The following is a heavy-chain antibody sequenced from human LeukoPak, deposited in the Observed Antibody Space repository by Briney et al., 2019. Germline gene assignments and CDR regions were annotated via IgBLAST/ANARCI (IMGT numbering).Heavy chain of an antibody. CDR3: ARGGYGASSGFDY. J-gene: IGHJ4*02. Sequence: AETLSLTCTVSGGSISSYYWSWIRQPAGKGLEWIGRVYTSGSPNYNPSLESRVTMSVDTSKNQFSLNLSSVTAADTAVYYCARGGYGASSGFDYWGQGTLVTVSS. D-gene: IGHD4-23*01. V-gene: IGHV4-4*07. CDR1: GGSISSYY. CDR2: VYTSGSP.